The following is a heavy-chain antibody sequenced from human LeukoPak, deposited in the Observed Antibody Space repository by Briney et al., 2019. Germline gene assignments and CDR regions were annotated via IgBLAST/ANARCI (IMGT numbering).Heavy chain of an antibody. Sequence: GGALRLSCAASGFSFSSYSMNWVRQAPGKGLEWVSSISSSSSYIYYPDSAKGRFTISRDNAKNSLYLQMNSLRAEDTAVYYWAIGRLGELPSKGYWGQGTLVTVSS. CDR2: ISSSSSYI. CDR3: AIGRLGELPSKGY. CDR1: GFSFSSYS. V-gene: IGHV3-21*01. J-gene: IGHJ4*02. D-gene: IGHD3-10*01.